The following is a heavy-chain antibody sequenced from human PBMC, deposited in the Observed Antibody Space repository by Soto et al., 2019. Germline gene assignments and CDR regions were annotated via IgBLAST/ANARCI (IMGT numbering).Heavy chain of an antibody. Sequence: QVQLQESGPGLVKPSQTLSLTCTVSGGSISSGDYYCRWIRQHPGKGLEWIGYIYYSGRTYYNPSLKSRVTISVDTSKNQFSLKLSSVTAADTAVYYCARAEGGGYFDYWGQGTLVTVSS. J-gene: IGHJ4*02. CDR3: ARAEGGGYFDY. CDR1: GGSISSGDYY. V-gene: IGHV4-30-4*01. D-gene: IGHD3-16*01. CDR2: IYYSGRT.